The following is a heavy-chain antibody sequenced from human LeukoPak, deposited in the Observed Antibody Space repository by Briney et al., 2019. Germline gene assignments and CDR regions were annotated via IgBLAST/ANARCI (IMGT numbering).Heavy chain of an antibody. CDR1: GFSFSSYN. J-gene: IGHJ4*02. V-gene: IGHV3-48*02. Sequence: GGSLRLSCAASGFSFSSYNMNWVRQAPGKGLEWVSYISGSSSATDYADSVKGRFTISRDNAKNSLYLQMDSLRDEDTAVYYCAREYSGIDYWGQETLVTVSS. CDR3: AREYSGIDY. CDR2: ISGSSSAT. D-gene: IGHD2-21*01.